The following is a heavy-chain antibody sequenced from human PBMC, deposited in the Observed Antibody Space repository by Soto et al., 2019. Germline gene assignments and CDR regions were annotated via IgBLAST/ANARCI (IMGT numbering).Heavy chain of an antibody. J-gene: IGHJ4*02. CDR1: GGSISSYY. V-gene: IGHV4-59*08. CDR2: IYYSGTT. D-gene: IGHD2-15*01. CDR3: ARYCSGGSCYPFDY. Sequence: PSETLSLTCTVSGGSISSYYWSWIRQPPGKGLEWIGYIYYSGTTSYNPSLKSRVTMSVDTSKNQFSLKLSSVTAADTAVYYCARYCSGGSCYPFDYWGQGTLVTVS.